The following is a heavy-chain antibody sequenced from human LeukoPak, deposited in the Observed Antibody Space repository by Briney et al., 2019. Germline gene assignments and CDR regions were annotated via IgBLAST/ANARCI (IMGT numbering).Heavy chain of an antibody. J-gene: IGHJ4*02. Sequence: SETLSLTCAVYGGSFSGYYWSWIRQPPGKGLEWIGEINHSRSTNYNPSLKSRVTISVDTSKNQFSLKLSSVTAADTAVYYCARGQSYIDYWGQGTLVTVSS. V-gene: IGHV4-34*01. CDR1: GGSFSGYY. CDR2: INHSRST. CDR3: ARGQSYIDY.